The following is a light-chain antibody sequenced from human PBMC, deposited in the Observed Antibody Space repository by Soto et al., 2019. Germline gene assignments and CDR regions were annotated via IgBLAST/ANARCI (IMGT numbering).Light chain of an antibody. CDR2: AAS. J-gene: IGKJ4*01. CDR1: QTISNY. Sequence: QMTPYASSLCASVENRVPLTCRASQTISNYLDWYQQKPGQLPKLLIHAASSLQGGVPSRFGGNTSGTEFTLTISSLQPDDVATYYCQQNNGTPFTFGAGTKVDIK. CDR3: QQNNGTPFT. V-gene: IGKV1-27*01.